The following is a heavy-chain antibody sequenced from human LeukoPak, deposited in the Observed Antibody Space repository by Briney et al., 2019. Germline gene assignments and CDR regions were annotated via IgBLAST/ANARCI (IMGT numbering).Heavy chain of an antibody. D-gene: IGHD4-17*01. J-gene: IGHJ5*02. CDR2: INPSGDST. CDR1: GYSFSSYY. CDR3: ARENDYGNNWFDP. Sequence: APVKVSCKASGYSFSSYYMHWVRQAPGQGLEWMGIINPSGDSTTYAQKFQGRVTMTRDTSTRTVYMELSSLRSDDTAVYYCARENDYGNNWFDPWGQGTLVTVFS. V-gene: IGHV1-46*01.